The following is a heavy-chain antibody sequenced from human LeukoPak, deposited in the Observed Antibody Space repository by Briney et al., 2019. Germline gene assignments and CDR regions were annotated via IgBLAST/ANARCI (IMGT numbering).Heavy chain of an antibody. D-gene: IGHD3-16*01. CDR1: VFTFRSYW. CDR3: VRDVWGDRDGYFDF. J-gene: IGHJ4*02. Sequence: PGGCLRLSCAASVFTFRSYWMHWVRQTPGRGLEWVSRINTDGRSTSYGVSVMGRFTISRDNAKNTLELHMDSLRAEDTAVYFCVRDVWGDRDGYFDFWGQGTLVTVSS. CDR2: INTDGRST. V-gene: IGHV3-74*01.